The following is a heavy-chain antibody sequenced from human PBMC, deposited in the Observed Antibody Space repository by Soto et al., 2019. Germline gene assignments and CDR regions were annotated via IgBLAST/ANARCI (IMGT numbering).Heavy chain of an antibody. J-gene: IGHJ4*02. Sequence: GASVKVYCKASGYTFTSYGISWVRQAPGQGLEWMGWISAYNGNTNYAQKLQGRVTMTTDTSTSTAYMELRSLRSDDTAVYYCARDHIAVAGSGSDYWGQGTLVTVSS. D-gene: IGHD6-19*01. V-gene: IGHV1-18*04. CDR1: GYTFTSYG. CDR2: ISAYNGNT. CDR3: ARDHIAVAGSGSDY.